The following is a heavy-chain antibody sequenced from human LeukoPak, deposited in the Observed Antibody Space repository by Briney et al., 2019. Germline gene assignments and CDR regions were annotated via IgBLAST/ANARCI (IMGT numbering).Heavy chain of an antibody. J-gene: IGHJ2*01. V-gene: IGHV4-30-4*01. Sequence: PSETLSLTCTVSGGSISSGDYYWSWIRQPPGKGLEWIGYIYYSGSTYYNPSLKSRVTISVDTSKNQFSLKLSSVTAADTAVYYCARDYGDYGSPYWYFDLWGRGTLVTVSS. CDR3: ARDYGDYGSPYWYFDL. CDR2: IYYSGST. CDR1: GGSISSGDYY. D-gene: IGHD4-17*01.